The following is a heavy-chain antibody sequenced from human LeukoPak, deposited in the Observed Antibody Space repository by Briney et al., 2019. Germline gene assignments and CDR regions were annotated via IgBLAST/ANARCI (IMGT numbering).Heavy chain of an antibody. V-gene: IGHV3-30*18. J-gene: IGHJ6*02. Sequence: GGSLRLSCAASGFTFSSYGMHWVRQAPGKGLEWVAVISYDGSNKYYADSVKGRFTISRDNSKNTLYLQMNSLRAEDTAVYYCAKDASPLPIVVVAPVYYYYGMDVWGQGTTVTISS. CDR3: AKDASPLPIVVVAPVYYYYGMDV. CDR2: ISYDGSNK. CDR1: GFTFSSYG. D-gene: IGHD2-15*01.